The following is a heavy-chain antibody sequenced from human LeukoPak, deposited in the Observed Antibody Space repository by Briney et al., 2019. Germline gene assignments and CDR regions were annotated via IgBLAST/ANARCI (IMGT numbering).Heavy chain of an antibody. CDR3: AKHDSSGYYFDY. D-gene: IGHD3-22*01. J-gene: IGHJ4*02. Sequence: PGGSLRLSCTASGFTFSNFWMGWVRQAPGKGLEWVSVIYSGGSTYYADSVKGRFTISRDRSKNTLYLQMYSLRAEDTAVFYCAKHDSSGYYFDYWGQGTLVTVSS. V-gene: IGHV3-53*01. CDR1: GFTFSNFW. CDR2: IYSGGST.